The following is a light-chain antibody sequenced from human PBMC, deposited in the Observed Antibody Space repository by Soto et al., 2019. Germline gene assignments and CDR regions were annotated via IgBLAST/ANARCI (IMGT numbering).Light chain of an antibody. CDR1: QSVSSSY. J-gene: IGKJ2*01. CDR2: GTS. CDR3: QQYDSSLYT. V-gene: IGKV3-20*01. Sequence: EIVLTQSPGTLSLSPGERATLSCRASQSVSSSYLAWYQQKPGQAPRLLIYGTSIRATGIPDRFSGSGSGTDFTLTISRLEPEDFAVYYCQQYDSSLYTFAQGTKLEIK.